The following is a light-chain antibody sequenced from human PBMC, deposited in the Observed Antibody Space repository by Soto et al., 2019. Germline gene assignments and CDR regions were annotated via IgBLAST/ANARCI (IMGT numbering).Light chain of an antibody. CDR3: QQSYSTPET. J-gene: IGKJ1*01. V-gene: IGKV1-39*01. CDR1: QSINSR. Sequence: DIQMTQSPSTLSASVGDRVTITCRASQSINSRLAWYQQKPGKAPKLLIYAASSLQSGVPSRFSGSGSGTDFTLTISSLQPEDFATYYCQQSYSTPETFGQGTKVDIK. CDR2: AAS.